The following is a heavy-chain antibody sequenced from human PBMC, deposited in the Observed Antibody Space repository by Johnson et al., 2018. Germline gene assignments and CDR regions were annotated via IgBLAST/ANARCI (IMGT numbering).Heavy chain of an antibody. CDR2: IWHDGTEK. CDR3: ARDRVEQWLGKNGMYV. V-gene: IGHV3-33*01. Sequence: QVQLVQSGGGVVQPGRSLRLSCVTSGFTFSSYGMHWVRQAPGKGLEWVAHIWHDGTEKDYADSVKGRFTISRDNSKNTLYLQMNSLRAEDTAVYFCARDRVEQWLGKNGMYVWGQGTTVIVSS. D-gene: IGHD6-19*01. J-gene: IGHJ6*02. CDR1: GFTFSSYG.